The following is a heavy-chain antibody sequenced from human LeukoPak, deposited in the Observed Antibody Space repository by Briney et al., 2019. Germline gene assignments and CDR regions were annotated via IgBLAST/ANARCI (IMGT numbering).Heavy chain of an antibody. Sequence: GGSLRLSCAASGFTVSSDYMSWVRQAPGKGLEWVSVIYTDGSTYYVDSVKGRFTISRDNSKNTLYLQMNSLRAEDTAVYYCASLVATRNDAFDIWGQGTMVTVSS. D-gene: IGHD5-12*01. CDR3: ASLVATRNDAFDI. V-gene: IGHV3-53*01. CDR1: GFTVSSDY. CDR2: IYTDGST. J-gene: IGHJ3*02.